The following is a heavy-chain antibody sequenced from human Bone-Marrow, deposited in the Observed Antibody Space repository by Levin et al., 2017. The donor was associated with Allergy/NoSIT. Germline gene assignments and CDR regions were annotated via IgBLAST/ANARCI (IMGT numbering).Heavy chain of an antibody. CDR1: GFTFRSYV. D-gene: IGHD6-13*01. Sequence: PGGSLRLSCAASGFTFRSYVMVWVRQPPGKGLEWMAAVSSEGTSKTYADSVKDRLSISRDNSKNTLFLQMSSLRAEDTAVYYCVRSPARETAGFYYYHYGMDVWGQGTTVTVSS. J-gene: IGHJ6*02. CDR2: VSSEGTSK. CDR3: VRSPARETAGFYYYHYGMDV. V-gene: IGHV3-30-3*01.